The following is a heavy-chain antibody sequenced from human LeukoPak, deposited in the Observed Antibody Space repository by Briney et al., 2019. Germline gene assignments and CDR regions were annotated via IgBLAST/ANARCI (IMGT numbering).Heavy chain of an antibody. CDR2: ISYDGRNK. CDR3: AKYLSGSFDY. Sequence: GGSLRLSCAASGFIFSTYNIHWVRQAPGKGLERVAVISYDGRNKYYADSVKGRFTISRDNSKNTVYLQMNSLRAEDTAVYYCAKYLSGSFDYWGQGTLVTVSS. D-gene: IGHD3-22*01. V-gene: IGHV3-30*18. CDR1: GFIFSTYN. J-gene: IGHJ4*02.